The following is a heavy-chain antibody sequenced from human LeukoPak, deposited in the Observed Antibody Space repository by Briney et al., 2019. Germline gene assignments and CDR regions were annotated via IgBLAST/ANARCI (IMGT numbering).Heavy chain of an antibody. CDR3: ARDFGSSCGGDCYSDY. V-gene: IGHV3-30-3*01. J-gene: IGHJ4*02. CDR1: GFTFSSYA. Sequence: GGSLRLSCAASGFTFSSYAMHWVRQAPGKGLEWVAVISYDGSSKYYADSVKGRFTISRDNSKNTLYLQMNSLRAEDTAVYYCARDFGSSCGGDCYSDYWGQGTLVTVSS. CDR2: ISYDGSSK. D-gene: IGHD2-21*02.